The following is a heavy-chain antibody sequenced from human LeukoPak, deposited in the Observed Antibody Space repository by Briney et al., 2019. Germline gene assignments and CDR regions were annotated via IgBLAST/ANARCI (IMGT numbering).Heavy chain of an antibody. CDR1: TLIFSSCG. D-gene: IGHD1-26*01. CDR2: TRYDGSDK. V-gene: IGHV3-30*02. CDR3: ANGGGVGASYFDY. J-gene: IGHJ4*02. Sequence: GGSLRLSCEASTLIFSSCGMHGVRQAPGKGLEWVAYTRYDGSDKYYIDSVKGRFTIARDNSKKTLYLQMTSVNPDDTAVYFCANGGGVGASYFDYWGQGTLVAVSS.